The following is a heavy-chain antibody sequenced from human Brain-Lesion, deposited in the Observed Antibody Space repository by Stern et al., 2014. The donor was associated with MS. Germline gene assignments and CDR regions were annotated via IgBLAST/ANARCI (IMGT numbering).Heavy chain of an antibody. J-gene: IGHJ4*02. Sequence: MQLVESGPGLVKPSGTLSLTCAVSGGSISSSNWWSWVRQSPGKGLEWIGESDHSGSTIYNPSLKSRVTVSEDKSKNRFSLTLRSVPAADTAVYFCARFPASRPHVFDSWGQGTLVTVSS. CDR2: SDHSGST. D-gene: IGHD6-13*01. V-gene: IGHV4-4*02. CDR3: ARFPASRPHVFDS. CDR1: GGSISSSNW.